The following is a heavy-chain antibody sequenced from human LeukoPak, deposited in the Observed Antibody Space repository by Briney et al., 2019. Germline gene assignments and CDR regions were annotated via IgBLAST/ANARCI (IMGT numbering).Heavy chain of an antibody. D-gene: IGHD3-10*01. V-gene: IGHV4-4*07. J-gene: IGHJ4*02. CDR1: GGSISSYY. Sequence: LETLSLTCTVSGGSISSYYWSGIRQPAGKGLEWIWRIYTSGSTNYNPSLKSRVTMSVDTSKNQFSLKLSSVTAADTAVYYCAREGDGLWFGEHHFDYWGQGTLVTVSS. CDR2: IYTSGST. CDR3: AREGDGLWFGEHHFDY.